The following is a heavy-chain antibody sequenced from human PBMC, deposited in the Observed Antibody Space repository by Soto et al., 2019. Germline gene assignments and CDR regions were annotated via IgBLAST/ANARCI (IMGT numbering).Heavy chain of an antibody. D-gene: IGHD2-2*01. Sequence: VQLVESGGGLVQPGGSLRLSCAASGFTFSSYAMHWVRQAPGKGLEWVAVISYDGSNKYYADSVKGRFTISRDNSKNTLYLQMNSLRVEDTAVYYCARGPSSLTRFDYWGQGTLVTVSS. J-gene: IGHJ4*02. CDR1: GFTFSSYA. CDR3: ARGPSSLTRFDY. CDR2: ISYDGSNK. V-gene: IGHV3-30-3*01.